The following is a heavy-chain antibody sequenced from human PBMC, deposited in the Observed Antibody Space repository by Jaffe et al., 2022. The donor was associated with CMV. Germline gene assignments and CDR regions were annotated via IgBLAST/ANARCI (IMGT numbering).Heavy chain of an antibody. CDR1: GGSFSGYY. CDR3: ARSKSGGSYFGWYFDL. D-gene: IGHD1-26*01. V-gene: IGHV4-34*01. CDR2: INHSGST. J-gene: IGHJ2*01. Sequence: QVQLQQWGAGLLKPSETLSLTCAVYGGSFSGYYWSWIRQPPGKGLEWIGEINHSGSTNYNPSLKSRVTISVDTSKNQFSLKLSSVTAADTAVYYCARSKSGGSYFGWYFDLWGRGTLVTVSS.